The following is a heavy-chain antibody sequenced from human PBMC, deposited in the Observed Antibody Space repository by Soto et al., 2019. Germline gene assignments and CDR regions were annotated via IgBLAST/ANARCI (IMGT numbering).Heavy chain of an antibody. CDR3: ARQYGYYYDSSGSYYYHYYRLDV. CDR1: GGSVSSGSYY. CDR2: IYYSGST. D-gene: IGHD3-22*01. J-gene: IGHJ6*02. Sequence: SETLSLTCTVSGGSVSSGSYYWSWIRQPPGKGLEWIGYIYYSGSTYYNPSLKSRVTISVDTSKNQFSLKLSSVTAADTAVYYCARQYGYYYDSSGSYYYHYYRLDVWGQGTTVTVSS. V-gene: IGHV4-39*01.